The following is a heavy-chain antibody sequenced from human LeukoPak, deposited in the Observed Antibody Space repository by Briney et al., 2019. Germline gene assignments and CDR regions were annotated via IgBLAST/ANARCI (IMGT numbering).Heavy chain of an antibody. Sequence: GGSLRLSCAASGFSFSDYWMHWVRQAPGKGLVWVSRVRGDGNDMNYADSVKGRLTISRDNAKNMVYLQINSLRADDTAVYYCTRDRVLGSGSSDYWGQGTLVTVST. CDR1: GFSFSDYW. J-gene: IGHJ4*02. CDR3: TRDRVLGSGSSDY. CDR2: VRGDGNDM. V-gene: IGHV3-74*01. D-gene: IGHD3-10*01.